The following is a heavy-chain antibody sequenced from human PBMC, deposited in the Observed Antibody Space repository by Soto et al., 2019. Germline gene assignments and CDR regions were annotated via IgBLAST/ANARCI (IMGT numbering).Heavy chain of an antibody. CDR1: GFTFTSSA. V-gene: IGHV1-58*01. J-gene: IGHJ4*02. CDR2: IVVGSGNT. Sequence: QMQLVQSGPEVKKPGTSVKVSCKASGFTFTSSAVQWVRQARGQRLEWIGWIVVGSGNTNYAQKFQERVTITRDMSTSTAYMELSSLRSEDTAVYYCAALIGGGNSPGYWGQGTLVTVSS. CDR3: AALIGGGNSPGY. D-gene: IGHD2-21*02.